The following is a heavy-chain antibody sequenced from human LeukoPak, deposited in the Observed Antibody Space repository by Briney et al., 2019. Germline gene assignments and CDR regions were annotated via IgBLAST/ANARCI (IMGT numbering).Heavy chain of an antibody. D-gene: IGHD5-12*01. Sequence: ASVTVSFTASGYTFTSYDINWVRQATGQGVEWMGWMNPNSGNTGYAQKFQGRVTMTRNTSISTAYMELSSLRSEDTAVYYCARGGWLRYLDYWGQGTLVTVSS. J-gene: IGHJ4*02. CDR2: MNPNSGNT. CDR1: GYTFTSYD. V-gene: IGHV1-8*01. CDR3: ARGGWLRYLDY.